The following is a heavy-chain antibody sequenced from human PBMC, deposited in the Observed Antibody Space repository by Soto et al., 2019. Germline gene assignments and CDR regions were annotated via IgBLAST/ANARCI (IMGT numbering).Heavy chain of an antibody. CDR1: GGSISSSSYY. D-gene: IGHD6-6*01. CDR2: IYYSGST. V-gene: IGHV4-39*01. Sequence: SETLSLTCSVSGGSISSSSYYWGWIRQPPGKGLEWIGSIYYSGSTYYNPSLKSRVTISIDKSKNQFSLKLSSLTAADTAVYYCARLDGVATSSYYFDFWGQGTLVTVSS. CDR3: ARLDGVATSSYYFDF. J-gene: IGHJ4*02.